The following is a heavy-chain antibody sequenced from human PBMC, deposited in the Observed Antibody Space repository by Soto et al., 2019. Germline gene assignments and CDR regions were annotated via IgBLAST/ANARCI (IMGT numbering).Heavy chain of an antibody. CDR1: GGSISSYY. J-gene: IGHJ6*03. V-gene: IGHV4-59*01. CDR2: IYYSGST. Sequence: SXTLSLTCTVSGGSISSYYWSWIRQPPVKGLEWIGYIYYSGSTTYNPSLKSRVTISVDTSKNPFSLKRSSVTAAETALYYCARIRRSHYYSSMDVWGKGPPVT. D-gene: IGHD2-15*01. CDR3: ARIRRSHYYSSMDV.